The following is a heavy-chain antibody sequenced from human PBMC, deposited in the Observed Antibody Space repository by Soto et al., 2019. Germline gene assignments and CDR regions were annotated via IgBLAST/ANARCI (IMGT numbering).Heavy chain of an antibody. CDR3: ARITRFLEWHNFDY. V-gene: IGHV4-59*01. Sequence: PSETLSLTCTVSGGSISSYYWSWIRQPPGKGLEWIGYIYYSGSTNYNPSLKSRVTISVDTSKNQFSLKLSSVTAADTAVYYCARITRFLEWHNFDYWGQGTLVTVSS. D-gene: IGHD3-3*01. CDR2: IYYSGST. J-gene: IGHJ4*02. CDR1: GGSISSYY.